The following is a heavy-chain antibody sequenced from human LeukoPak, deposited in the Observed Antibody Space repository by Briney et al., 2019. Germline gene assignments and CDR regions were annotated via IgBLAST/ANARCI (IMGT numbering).Heavy chain of an antibody. CDR2: IIPIFGTA. Sequence: GASVKVSCKASGGTFSSYAISWVRQAPGQGLEWMGGIIPIFGTANYAQKFQGRVTITADKSTSTAYMELSSLRSEDTAVYYCATDSSGYYLFWWGQGTLVTVSS. D-gene: IGHD3-22*01. CDR1: GGTFSSYA. V-gene: IGHV1-69*06. J-gene: IGHJ4*02. CDR3: ATDSSGYYLFW.